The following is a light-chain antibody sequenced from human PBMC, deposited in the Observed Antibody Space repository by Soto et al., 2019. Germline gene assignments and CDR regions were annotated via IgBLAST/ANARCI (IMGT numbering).Light chain of an antibody. J-gene: IGKJ1*01. CDR2: AAS. CDR1: QGISDY. CDR3: QKYNTAPQT. Sequence: DIQMTQSPSSLSASVGDRVTITCRASQGISDYVAWFQQKPGKAPKLLIYAASTLQSGVPSRFSGSGSGTDFTLTISSLQPEDVATYYCQKYNTAPQTFGQGTKVEIK. V-gene: IGKV1-27*01.